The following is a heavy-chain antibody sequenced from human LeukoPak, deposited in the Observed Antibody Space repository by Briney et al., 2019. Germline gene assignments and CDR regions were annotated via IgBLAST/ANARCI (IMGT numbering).Heavy chain of an antibody. D-gene: IGHD4-23*01. J-gene: IGHJ4*02. CDR1: GYTFIVYY. V-gene: IGHV1-2*02. CDR2: IDPRTGDT. Sequence: GASVKVSCKASGYTFIVYYIHWVRQAPGQGLEWLGWIDPRTGDTNYAQNFQGRVTMTRDTSVSTAYMELSSLTSDDTAVYYCARDWELRWSQGAFDYWGQRSLVTVSS. CDR3: ARDWELRWSQGAFDY.